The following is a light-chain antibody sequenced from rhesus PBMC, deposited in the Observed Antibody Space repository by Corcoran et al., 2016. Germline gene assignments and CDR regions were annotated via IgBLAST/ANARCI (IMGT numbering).Light chain of an antibody. V-gene: IGKV1-21*01. CDR2: KAA. J-gene: IGKJ1*01. CDR3: QQHDSAPRT. CDR1: QAISIW. Sequence: DIQMTQSPSSLSASVGDRVTITCRASQAISIWLAWHQQKPGKAPKLLIYKAAALESGVPSRFSGSGSGTEFTLPIGNLQPEDFATYYCQQHDSAPRTFGQGTKVEIK.